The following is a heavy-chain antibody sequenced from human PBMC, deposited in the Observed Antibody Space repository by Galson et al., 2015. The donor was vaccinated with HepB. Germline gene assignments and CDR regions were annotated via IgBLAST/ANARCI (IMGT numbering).Heavy chain of an antibody. CDR3: AGDQRMVGSGREGMDV. Sequence: SPRHPRRVWGVVLSRNSLSRVAPAGGLGRGWESAVYSGGSTYYADSVKGRFTISRDNSKNTLYLQMNSLRAEDTAVYYCAGDQRMVGSGREGMDVWGQGTTVTVSS. CDR1: GVVLSRNS. J-gene: IGHJ6*02. D-gene: IGHD3-10*01. V-gene: IGHV3-53*01. CDR2: VYSGGST.